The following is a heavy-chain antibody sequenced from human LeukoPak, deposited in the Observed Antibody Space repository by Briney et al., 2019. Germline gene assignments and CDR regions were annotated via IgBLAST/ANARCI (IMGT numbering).Heavy chain of an antibody. D-gene: IGHD6-19*01. CDR1: GYTFTSYG. V-gene: IGHV1-18*01. CDR2: ISVYNGNT. CDR3: ATKVIAEADHWFDP. J-gene: IGHJ5*02. Sequence: ASVKVSCKASGYTFTSYGISWVRQAPGQGLEWMGWISVYNGNTNYAQNLQGRVTMTTDTSTSTAYMELRSLRSDDTAVYYCATKVIAEADHWFDPWGQGTLVTVSS.